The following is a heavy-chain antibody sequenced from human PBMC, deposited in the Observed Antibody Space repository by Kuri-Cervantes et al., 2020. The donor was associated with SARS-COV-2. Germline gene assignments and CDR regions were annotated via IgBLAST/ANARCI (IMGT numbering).Heavy chain of an antibody. V-gene: IGHV6-1*01. J-gene: IGHJ1*01. CDR2: TYYRSKWYN. CDR1: GDSVSSNSAA. CDR3: ARAPDGYCSGGSCYSGYFQH. Sequence: SETLSLTCAISGDSVSSNSAAWNWIRQSPSRGLEWLGRTYYRSKWYNDYAVSVKSRITINPDTSKNQFSLQLNSVTPEDTAVYYCARAPDGYCSGGSCYSGYFQHWGQGTLVTVSS. D-gene: IGHD2-15*01.